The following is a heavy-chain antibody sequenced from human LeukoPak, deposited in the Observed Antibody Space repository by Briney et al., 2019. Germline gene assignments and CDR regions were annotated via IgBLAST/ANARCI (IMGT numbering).Heavy chain of an antibody. CDR2: ISSSSSTI. D-gene: IGHD6-13*01. CDR1: GFTFSSYS. CDR3: ARARAIGSSWYPSSFDY. J-gene: IGHJ4*02. Sequence: PGGSLRLSCAASGFTFSSYSMNWVRQAPGKGLEWVSYISSSSSTIYYADSVKGRFTISRDNAKNSLYLQMNSLRAEDTAVYYCARARAIGSSWYPSSFDYWGQGTLVTVSS. V-gene: IGHV3-48*04.